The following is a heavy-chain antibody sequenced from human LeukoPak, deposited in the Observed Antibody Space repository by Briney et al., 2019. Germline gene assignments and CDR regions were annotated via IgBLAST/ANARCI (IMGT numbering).Heavy chain of an antibody. J-gene: IGHJ4*02. V-gene: IGHV1-2*02. Sequence: SVKVSCKASGYTFNGYYKHWVRQAPGQGLEWMGWINPNSGGTNYAQKFQGRVTMTRDTSISTAYMELSRLRSDDTAMYYCARSSGWKYNIDYWGQGTLVTVSS. CDR2: INPNSGGT. D-gene: IGHD6-19*01. CDR1: GYTFNGYY. CDR3: ARSSGWKYNIDY.